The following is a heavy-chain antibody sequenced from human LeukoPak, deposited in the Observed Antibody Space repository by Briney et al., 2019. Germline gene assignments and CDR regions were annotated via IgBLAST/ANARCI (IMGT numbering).Heavy chain of an antibody. V-gene: IGHV3-7*01. D-gene: IGHD3-9*01. CDR3: ARSYYDILTGYYDY. Sequence: VVSLRLSCAASGFTFSSYWMSWVRQAPGKGLEWVANIKRDGSEKYYVDSVKGRFTISRDNAKNSLYLQMNSLRAEDTAVYYCARSYYDILTGYYDYWGQGTLVTVSS. J-gene: IGHJ4*02. CDR2: IKRDGSEK. CDR1: GFTFSSYW.